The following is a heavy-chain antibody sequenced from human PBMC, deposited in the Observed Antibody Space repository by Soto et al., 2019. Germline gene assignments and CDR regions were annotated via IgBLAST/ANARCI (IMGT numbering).Heavy chain of an antibody. CDR1: GGSISSDY. CDR2: IYTGGSI. CDR3: ARHLTEDYGGNRDYFDY. Sequence: PSETLSLTCTVSGGSISSDYWSWIRQPPGKGLEWIGYIYTGGSINYNPSLKSRVSISVDTSKSQFSLELSSVTAADTAVYYCARHLTEDYGGNRDYFDYWGQGTLVTVSS. V-gene: IGHV4-4*09. J-gene: IGHJ4*02. D-gene: IGHD4-17*01.